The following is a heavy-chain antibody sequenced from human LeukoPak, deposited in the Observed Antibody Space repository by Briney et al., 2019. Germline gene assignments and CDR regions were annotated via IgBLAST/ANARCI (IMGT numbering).Heavy chain of an antibody. J-gene: IGHJ4*02. D-gene: IGHD3-10*01. CDR3: ASSSSGSCYKSFDY. CDR2: IYTSGST. V-gene: IGHV4-4*07. CDR1: GGSISSYY. Sequence: SETLSLTCTVPGGSISSYYWSWIRQPAGKGREWIGRIYTSGSTNYNPSLKSRVSMSVDTSKNQFSLTLTSVTAAATAVYYCASSSSGSCYKSFDYWGQGTLVTVSS.